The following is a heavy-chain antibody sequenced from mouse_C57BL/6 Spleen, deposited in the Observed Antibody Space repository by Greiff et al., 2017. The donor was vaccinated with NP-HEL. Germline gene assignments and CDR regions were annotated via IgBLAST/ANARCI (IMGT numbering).Heavy chain of an antibody. V-gene: IGHV1-64*01. D-gene: IGHD4-1*02. CDR3: ARSTGKGAMDY. CDR2: IHPNSGST. J-gene: IGHJ4*01. CDR1: GYTFTSYW. Sequence: VQLQQSGAELVKPGASVKLSCKASGYTFTSYWMHWVKQRPGQGLEWIGMIHPNSGSTNYNEKFKSKATLTVDKSSSTAYMQLSSLTSEDSAVYYCARSTGKGAMDYWGQGTSVTVSS.